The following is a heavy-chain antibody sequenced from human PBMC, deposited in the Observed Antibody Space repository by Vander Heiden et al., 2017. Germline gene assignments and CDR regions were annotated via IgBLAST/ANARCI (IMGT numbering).Heavy chain of an antibody. CDR3: ARDSVAAAYDY. J-gene: IGHJ4*02. V-gene: IGHV3-7*01. CDR1: GFTFSSYW. CDR2: IKQDGSEK. D-gene: IGHD6-13*01. Sequence: EVQLVESGGGSVPPGASLRLSCAASGFTFSSYWMSWVRQAPGKGLEWVANIKQDGSEKYYVDSVKGRFTISRDNAKNSLYLQMNSLRAEDTAVYYCARDSVAAAYDYWGQGTLVTVSS.